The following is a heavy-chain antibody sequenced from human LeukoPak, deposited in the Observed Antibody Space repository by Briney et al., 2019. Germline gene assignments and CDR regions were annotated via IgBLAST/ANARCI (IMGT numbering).Heavy chain of an antibody. J-gene: IGHJ6*03. D-gene: IGHD6-13*01. CDR1: GGTFSSYA. V-gene: IGHV1-69*05. CDR3: ARDSGIAAAQSGGYMDV. CDR2: IIPIFGTA. Sequence: SVKVSCKXSGGTFSSYAISWVRQAPGQGLEWMGGIIPIFGTANYAQKFQGRVTITTDESTSTAYMELSSLRSEDTAVYYCARDSGIAAAQSGGYMDVWGKGTTVTVSS.